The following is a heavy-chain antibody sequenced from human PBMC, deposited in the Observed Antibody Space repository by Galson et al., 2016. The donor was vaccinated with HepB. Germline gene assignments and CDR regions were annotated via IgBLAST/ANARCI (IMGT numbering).Heavy chain of an antibody. Sequence: SETLSLTCTVSGGSVSSGSYYWSWIRQPPGKGLEWIGEIFHSGSTNYNPSLESRVTMSVDKSKNQFSLKLSSVTAADTALYFCAALDYDSRGSFLDYWGQGTLVTVSS. V-gene: IGHV4-61*01. CDR3: AALDYDSRGSFLDY. CDR1: GGSVSSGSYY. J-gene: IGHJ4*02. CDR2: IFHSGST. D-gene: IGHD3-22*01.